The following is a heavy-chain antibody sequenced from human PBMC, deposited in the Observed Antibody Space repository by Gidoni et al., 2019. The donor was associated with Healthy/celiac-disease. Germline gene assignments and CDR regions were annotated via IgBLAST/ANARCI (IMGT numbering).Heavy chain of an antibody. CDR1: GGSISSSSYY. CDR3: ARYYYDSSGRGY. V-gene: IGHV4-39*01. CDR2: IYYSGST. Sequence: QLQLQESGPGLVKPSETLSLTCTVSGGSISSSSYYWGWLRQPPGKGLEWIGSIYYSGSTYYNPSLKSRVTISVDTSKNQFSLKLSSVTAADTAVYYCARYYYDSSGRGYWGQGTLVTVSS. J-gene: IGHJ4*02. D-gene: IGHD3-22*01.